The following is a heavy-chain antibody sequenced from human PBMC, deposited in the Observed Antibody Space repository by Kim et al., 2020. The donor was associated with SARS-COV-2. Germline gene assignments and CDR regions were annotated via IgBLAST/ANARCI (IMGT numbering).Heavy chain of an antibody. CDR3: AKETYLGDSSGWTYYYYG. V-gene: IGHV3-30*18. CDR1: GFTFSSYG. D-gene: IGHD6-19*01. CDR2: ISYDGSNK. J-gene: IGHJ6*01. Sequence: GGSLRLSCAASGFTFSSYGMHWVRQAPGKGLEWVAVISYDGSNKYYADSVKGRFTISRDKSKNTLYLQMNSLRAEDTAVYYCAKETYLGDSSGWTYYYYG.